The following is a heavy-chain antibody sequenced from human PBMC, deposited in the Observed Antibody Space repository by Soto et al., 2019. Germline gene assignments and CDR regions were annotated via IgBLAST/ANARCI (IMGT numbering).Heavy chain of an antibody. CDR2: MNPNTGNS. Sequence: QVQLVQSGAEVRKPGASVKVSCEASGYTFTIYDIYWVRQATRQGLEWMGWMNPNTGNSGYAQKFQGRVTVTSDTSINTVYMELSSLRSEDTAVYYCARRAETNGWNGFGADKYYFDFWGQGTLVTVSS. V-gene: IGHV1-8*01. J-gene: IGHJ4*02. D-gene: IGHD1-1*01. CDR1: GYTFTIYD. CDR3: ARRAETNGWNGFGADKYYFDF.